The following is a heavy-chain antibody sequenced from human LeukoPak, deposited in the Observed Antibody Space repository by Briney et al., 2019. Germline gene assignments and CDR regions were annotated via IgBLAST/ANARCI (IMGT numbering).Heavy chain of an antibody. CDR2: INPNSGGT. V-gene: IGHV1-2*02. CDR3: ARTRYYYDSSGPFDY. CDR1: GYTFTGYY. Sequence: ASVKVSCKASGYTFTGYYMHWVRETPGQGLEWMGWINPNSGGTNYAQTFQGRVTMTRDTSISTAYMELSRLRSDDTAVYYCARTRYYYDSSGPFDYWGQGTLVTVSS. J-gene: IGHJ4*02. D-gene: IGHD3-22*01.